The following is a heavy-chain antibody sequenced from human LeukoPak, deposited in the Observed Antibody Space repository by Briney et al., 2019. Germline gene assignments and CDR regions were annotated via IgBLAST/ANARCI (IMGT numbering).Heavy chain of an antibody. CDR1: GFTFRTYG. D-gene: IGHD3-3*01. Sequence: GGPLRLSCEASGFTFRTYGMSWVRQVPGKGLEWVSAISGSGGTTNYAASVKGRLTISRDNSKNTLYLQMDSLRVEDTAVYYCAKAFFWSGYYIRGFDYWGQGTLVTVSS. V-gene: IGHV3-23*01. CDR3: AKAFFWSGYYIRGFDY. CDR2: ISGSGGTT. J-gene: IGHJ4*02.